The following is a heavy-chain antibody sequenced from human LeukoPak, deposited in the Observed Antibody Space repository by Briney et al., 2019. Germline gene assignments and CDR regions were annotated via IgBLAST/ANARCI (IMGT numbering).Heavy chain of an antibody. V-gene: IGHV3-21*04. CDR3: ARGGSGWYGGYNWFDP. CDR1: GFTFSSYW. J-gene: IGHJ5*02. CDR2: ISSSSSYI. Sequence: GGSLRLSCAASGFTFSSYWMHWVRQAPGKGLEWVSSISSSSSYIYYADSVKGRFTISRDNAKNSLYLQMNSLRPEDTAVYYCARGGSGWYGGYNWFDPWGQGTLVTVSS. D-gene: IGHD6-19*01.